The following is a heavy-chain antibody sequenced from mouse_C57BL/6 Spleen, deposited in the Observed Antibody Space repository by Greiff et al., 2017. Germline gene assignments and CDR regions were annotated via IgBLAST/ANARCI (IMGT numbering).Heavy chain of an antibody. CDR1: GFNIKDDY. CDR2: IDPENGDT. V-gene: IGHV14-4*01. Sequence: VQLQQSGAELVRPGASVKLSCTASGFNIKDDYMHWVKQRPEQGLEWIGWIDPENGDTEYASKFQGKATITADTSSNTAYLQLSSLTYEDTAGYYCTTLSSSYDYWGQGTTLTVSS. D-gene: IGHD1-1*01. CDR3: TTLSSSYDY. J-gene: IGHJ2*01.